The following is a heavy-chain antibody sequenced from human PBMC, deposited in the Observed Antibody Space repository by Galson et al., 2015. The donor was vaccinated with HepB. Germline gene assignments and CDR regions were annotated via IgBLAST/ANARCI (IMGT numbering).Heavy chain of an antibody. CDR1: GLTFSDAW. V-gene: IGHV3-15*01. J-gene: IGHJ4*02. CDR3: NTDPRWELNTGGC. D-gene: IGHD1-26*01. CDR2: IKSQAYGGTR. Sequence: SLRLSCAVSGLTFSDAWMGWVRQAPGKGLEWVGRIKSQAYGGTRDYGAPAKGRFTISRDDSKSTFYLQMNNLKAEDTAVYYCNTDPRWELNTGGCWGRGALVTVSS.